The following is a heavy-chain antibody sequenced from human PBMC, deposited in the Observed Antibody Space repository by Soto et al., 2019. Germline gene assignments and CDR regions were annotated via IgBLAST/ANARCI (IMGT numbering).Heavy chain of an antibody. CDR3: ARDPDYDFWSGHDY. CDR2: IIPIFGTA. Sequence: SVKVSCKASGGTFSSYAISWVRQAPGQGLEWMGGIIPIFGTANYAQKFQGRVTITADESTSTAYMELSSLRSEDTAVYYCARDPDYDFWSGHDYWGQGTLVTVSS. V-gene: IGHV1-69*13. D-gene: IGHD3-3*01. J-gene: IGHJ4*02. CDR1: GGTFSSYA.